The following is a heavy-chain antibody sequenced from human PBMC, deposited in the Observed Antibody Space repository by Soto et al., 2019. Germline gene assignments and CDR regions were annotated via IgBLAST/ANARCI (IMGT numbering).Heavy chain of an antibody. CDR1: GFTFSSYG. J-gene: IGHJ6*02. Sequence: GGSLRLSCAASGFTFSSYGMHWVRQAPGKGLEWLAVIWYDGSNKYYADSVKGRFTISRDNSKNTLYLQMNSLRAEDTAVYYCARDRLGAARPVPYYYYGMDVWGQGTTVTVSS. D-gene: IGHD6-6*01. CDR3: ARDRLGAARPVPYYYYGMDV. CDR2: IWYDGSNK. V-gene: IGHV3-33*01.